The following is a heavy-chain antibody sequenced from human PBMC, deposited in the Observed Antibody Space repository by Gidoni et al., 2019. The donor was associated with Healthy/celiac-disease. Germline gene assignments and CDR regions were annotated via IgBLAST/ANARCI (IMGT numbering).Heavy chain of an antibody. V-gene: IGHV1-2*02. CDR1: GYTFTGYY. D-gene: IGHD3-16*02. CDR3: AKPLRLGELSSYYFDY. J-gene: IGHJ4*02. CDR2: INPNSGGT. Sequence: QVQLVQSGAEVTKPGASVTVSCKASGYTFTGYYMHWVRQAPGQGLEWMGWINPNSGGTNYAQKFQGRVTMTRDTSISTAYMELSRLRSDDTAVYYCAKPLRLGELSSYYFDYWGQGTLVTVSS.